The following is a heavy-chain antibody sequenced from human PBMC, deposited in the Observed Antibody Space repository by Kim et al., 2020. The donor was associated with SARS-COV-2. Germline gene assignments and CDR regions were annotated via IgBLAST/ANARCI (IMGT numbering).Heavy chain of an antibody. J-gene: IGHJ6*02. V-gene: IGHV3-23*01. D-gene: IGHD3-3*01. CDR2: ISGNGVNK. CDR3: AKVVVMDGYNYYYYYGMDV. CDR1: GFTFDTYA. Sequence: GGSLRLSCVASGFTFDTYAMRWVRQAPGKGLEWVSVISGNGVNKFYADSVRGRFTISRDNSKDTLYLQMNSLRDEDTALYYCAKVVVMDGYNYYYYYGMDVGGQGTTVTVSS.